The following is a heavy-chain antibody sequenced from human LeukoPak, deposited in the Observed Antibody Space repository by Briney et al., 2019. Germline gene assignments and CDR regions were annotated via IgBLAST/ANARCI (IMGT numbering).Heavy chain of an antibody. CDR3: ARGPIPDY. D-gene: IGHD2-2*02. CDR1: GFTFSRYW. J-gene: IGHJ4*02. V-gene: IGHV3-74*01. CDR2: INSDGSRS. Sequence: GGSLRLSCEASGFTFSRYWMHWVRQAPGKGLVWVSRINSDGSRSTYADSVEGRFTISRDNAKTSLYLQMNSLRAEDTAVYYCARGPIPDYWGQGTLVTVSS.